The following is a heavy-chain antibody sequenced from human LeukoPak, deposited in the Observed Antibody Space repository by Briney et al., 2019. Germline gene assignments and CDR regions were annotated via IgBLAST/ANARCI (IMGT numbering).Heavy chain of an antibody. CDR3: ARAPARDQYNWFDP. CDR2: TIPISGTA. J-gene: IGHJ5*02. D-gene: IGHD2-15*01. CDR1: GGTFSSYA. V-gene: IGHV1-69*13. Sequence: AASVKVSCKASGGTFSSYAISWVRQAPGQGLEWMGGTIPISGTAHYAQKFQGRVTITADESTSTVYMELSSLRSEDTAVYYCARAPARDQYNWFDPWGQGTLVTVSS.